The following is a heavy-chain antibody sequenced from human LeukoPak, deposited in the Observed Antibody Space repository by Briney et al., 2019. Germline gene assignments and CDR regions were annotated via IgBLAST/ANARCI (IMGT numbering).Heavy chain of an antibody. V-gene: IGHV3-74*01. D-gene: IGHD3-22*01. CDR1: GFTFSSYW. CDR3: ARGSYYDSSGYSDFDY. J-gene: IGHJ4*02. CDR2: INSDGSST. Sequence: GGSLRLSCAASGFTFSSYWMHWVRQAPGKGLVWVSRINSDGSSTNYADSVKGRFTISRDNAKNTLYLQMNSLRAEDTAVYYCARGSYYDSSGYSDFDYWGQGTLVTVPP.